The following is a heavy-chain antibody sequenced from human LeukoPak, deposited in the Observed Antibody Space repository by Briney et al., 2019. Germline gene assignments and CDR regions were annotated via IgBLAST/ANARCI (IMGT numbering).Heavy chain of an antibody. D-gene: IGHD5-12*01. Sequence: SGGSLRLSCAASGFTFSTYSMKWVRQAPGKGLEWVSYISDSSAMYYADSVRGRFTISRENDKNSLFLQMNSLRAEDTAVYYCARDGGYSGYDADCWGQGTLVRLL. CDR1: GFTFSTYS. CDR2: ISDSSAM. CDR3: ARDGGYSGYDADC. J-gene: IGHJ4*02. V-gene: IGHV3-48*01.